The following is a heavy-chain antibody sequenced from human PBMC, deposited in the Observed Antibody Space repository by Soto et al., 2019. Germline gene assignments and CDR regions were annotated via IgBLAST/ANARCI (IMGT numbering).Heavy chain of an antibody. CDR1: GYRFSNYW. CDR2: IYPGDSDT. Sequence: GESLKISCKGSGYRFSNYWIGWVRQMPGKGLEWMGIIYPGDSDTRYSPSFQGQVTISADTSISTAYLQWSSLKAADTAIYYCARAITGTLNPRHFDYWAQGTLVTVSS. V-gene: IGHV5-51*01. CDR3: ARAITGTLNPRHFDY. J-gene: IGHJ4*02. D-gene: IGHD1-20*01.